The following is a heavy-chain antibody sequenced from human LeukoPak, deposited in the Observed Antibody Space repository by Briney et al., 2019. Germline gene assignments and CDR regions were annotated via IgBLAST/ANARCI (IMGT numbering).Heavy chain of an antibody. CDR2: INPNSGGT. CDR1: GYSFTDYY. Sequence: ASVKVSCKTSGYSFTDYYLHWVRQAPGQGLEWMGWINPNSGGTSSAQKFQGRVTMTWDTSITTVYMEVNWLTSDDTAIYYCARADRLHGGPYLIGPWGQGTLVTVSS. CDR3: ARADRLHGGPYLIGP. J-gene: IGHJ5*02. D-gene: IGHD3-16*01. V-gene: IGHV1-2*02.